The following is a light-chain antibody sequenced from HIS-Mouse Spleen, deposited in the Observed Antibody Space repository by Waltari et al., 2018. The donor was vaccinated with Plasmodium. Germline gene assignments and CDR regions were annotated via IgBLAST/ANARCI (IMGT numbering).Light chain of an antibody. V-gene: IGLV1-44*01. CDR2: SNN. CDR1: SSNIGRNP. J-gene: IGLJ2*01. Sequence: QSVLTQPPSASGTPGQRVTISCSGSSSNIGRNPVNWYQQLPGTAPKLLIYSNNQRPSGVPDRFSGSKSGTSASLAISGLQSEDEADYYCAAWDDSLNGVVFGGGTKLIVL. CDR3: AAWDDSLNGVV.